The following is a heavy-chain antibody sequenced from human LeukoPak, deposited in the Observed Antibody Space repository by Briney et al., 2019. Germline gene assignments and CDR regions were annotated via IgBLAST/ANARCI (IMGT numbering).Heavy chain of an antibody. J-gene: IGHJ4*02. CDR3: ATAFRYCSSTSCYSLY. D-gene: IGHD2-2*01. Sequence: GASVKVSCKVSGYTLTELSMHWVRQAPGKGLERMGGFDPEDGETIYAQKFQGRVTMTEDTSTDTAYMELSSLRSKDTAVYYCATAFRYCSSTSCYSLYWGQGTLVTVSS. V-gene: IGHV1-24*01. CDR1: GYTLTELS. CDR2: FDPEDGET.